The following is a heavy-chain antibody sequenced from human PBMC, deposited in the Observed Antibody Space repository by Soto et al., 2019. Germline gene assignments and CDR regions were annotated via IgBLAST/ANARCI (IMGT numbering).Heavy chain of an antibody. Sequence: TLSLTCAVSGGSISSGGYSWSWIRQPPGKGLEWIGYIYHSGSTYYNPSLKSRVTISVDRSKNQFSLKLSSVTAADTAVYYCASLWFGGSQHYYSVYWGQAILVTVS. CDR3: ASLWFGGSQHYYSVY. CDR1: GGSISSGGYS. CDR2: IYHSGST. J-gene: IGHJ4*02. D-gene: IGHD3-16*01. V-gene: IGHV4-30-2*01.